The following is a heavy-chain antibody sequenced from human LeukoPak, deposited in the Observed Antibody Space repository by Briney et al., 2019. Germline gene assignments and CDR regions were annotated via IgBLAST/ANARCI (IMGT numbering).Heavy chain of an antibody. CDR1: GFTFNSYG. CDR3: ARHRTASDY. D-gene: IGHD3-16*02. V-gene: IGHV3-30*03. CDR2: ISYDGSKK. Sequence: PGRSLRLSCAASGFTFNSYGMHWVRQAPGKGLEWVAVISYDGSKKYYADSVKGRFTISRDNSKNTLNLQMNSLRAEDTAVYYCARHRTASDYWGQGTLVTVSS. J-gene: IGHJ4*02.